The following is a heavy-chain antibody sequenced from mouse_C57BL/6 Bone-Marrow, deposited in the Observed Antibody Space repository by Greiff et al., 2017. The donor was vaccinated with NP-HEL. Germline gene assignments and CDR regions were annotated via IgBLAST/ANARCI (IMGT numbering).Heavy chain of an antibody. CDR3: ARGSNYGDY. CDR1: GYTFTSYW. V-gene: IGHV1-55*01. D-gene: IGHD2-5*01. J-gene: IGHJ2*01. CDR2: IYPGSGST. Sequence: VKLQESGAELVKPGASVKMSCKASGYTFTSYWITWVKQRPGQGLEWIGDIYPGSGSTNYNEKFKSKATLTVDTSSSTAYMQLSSLTSEDSAVYYCARGSNYGDYWGQGTTLTVSS.